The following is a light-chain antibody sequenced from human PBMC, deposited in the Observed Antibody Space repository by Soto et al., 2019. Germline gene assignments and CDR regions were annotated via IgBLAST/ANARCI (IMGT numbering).Light chain of an antibody. CDR1: SSDVGASNY. J-gene: IGLJ3*02. CDR3: TSYAGSNIWV. Sequence: QSALTQPPSASGSPGQSVTISCTGTSSDVGASNYVSWYQQYPGKAPKLMIYEVNQRPSGVPDRFSGSKSGKTASLTVSGLQPADEADYPRTSYAGSNIWVVSRGTKLTVL. CDR2: EVN. V-gene: IGLV2-8*01.